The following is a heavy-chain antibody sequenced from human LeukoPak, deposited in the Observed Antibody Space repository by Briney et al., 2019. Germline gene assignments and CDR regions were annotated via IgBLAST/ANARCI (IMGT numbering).Heavy chain of an antibody. D-gene: IGHD6-19*01. CDR3: ARDRGSGWHLDY. CDR1: GGSISSYY. CDR2: IYYSGST. Sequence: SETLSLTCTVSGGSISSYYWSWIRQPPGKGLEWIGYIYYSGSTNYNPSLKSRVTISVDTSKNQFSLKLRSVTPADTAVYYCARDRGSGWHLDYWGQGTLVTVSS. V-gene: IGHV4-59*12. J-gene: IGHJ4*02.